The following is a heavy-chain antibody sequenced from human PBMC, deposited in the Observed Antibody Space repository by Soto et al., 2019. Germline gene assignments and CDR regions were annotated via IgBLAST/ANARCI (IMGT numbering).Heavy chain of an antibody. D-gene: IGHD3-10*01. CDR2: TSYDGSNK. J-gene: IGHJ6*02. CDR3: ARDRSPMAPYSYYYYGMDV. Sequence: GGSPRLSFAAPWFCFRSFFLQRVPQAPRQGLDWVAITSYDGSNKYYADSVNGRFTISRDNSKTTLYLQMNSLRLEDTAVYYCARDRSPMAPYSYYYYGMDVWGQGTTVTVSS. CDR1: WFCFRSFF. V-gene: IGHV3-30-3*01.